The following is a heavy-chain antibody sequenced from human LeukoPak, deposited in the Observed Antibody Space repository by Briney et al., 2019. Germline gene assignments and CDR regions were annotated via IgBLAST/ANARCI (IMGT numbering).Heavy chain of an antibody. CDR1: GGSISSYY. V-gene: IGHV4-4*07. J-gene: IGHJ4*02. CDR2: IYTSGST. D-gene: IGHD3-22*01. CDR3: ARDTYYYDSSGYYANFDC. Sequence: SETLSLTCTVSGGSISSYYWSWIRQPAGKGLEWIGRIYTSGSTNYNPSLKSRVTMSVDTSKNQFSLKLSSVTAADTAVYYCARDTYYYDSSGYYANFDCWGQGTLVTVSS.